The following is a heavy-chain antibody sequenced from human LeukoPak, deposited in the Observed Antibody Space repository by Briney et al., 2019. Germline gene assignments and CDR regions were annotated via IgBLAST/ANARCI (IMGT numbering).Heavy chain of an antibody. D-gene: IGHD3-10*01. CDR1: GYTFTGYY. CDR2: IIPIFGTA. Sequence: SVKVFCKASGYTFTGYYMHWVRQAPGQGLEWMGGIIPIFGTANYAQKFQGRVTITADESTSTAYMELSSLRSEDTAVYYCASYYYGSGSSIFDYWGQGTLVTVSS. J-gene: IGHJ4*02. V-gene: IGHV1-69*13. CDR3: ASYYYGSGSSIFDY.